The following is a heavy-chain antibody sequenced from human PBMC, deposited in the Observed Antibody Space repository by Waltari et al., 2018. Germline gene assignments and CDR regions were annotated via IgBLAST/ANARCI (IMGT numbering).Heavy chain of an antibody. D-gene: IGHD6-19*01. CDR3: AKDGSGWYYFDY. CDR2: ISYDGSNK. J-gene: IGHJ4*02. V-gene: IGHV3-30*18. Sequence: QVQLVESGGGVVQPGRSLRLSCAASGFTFSSYGLPWVRQAPGKGLEWVAVISYDGSNKYYADSVKGRFTISRDNSKNTLYLQMNSLRAEDTAVYYCAKDGSGWYYFDYWGQGTLVTVSS. CDR1: GFTFSSYG.